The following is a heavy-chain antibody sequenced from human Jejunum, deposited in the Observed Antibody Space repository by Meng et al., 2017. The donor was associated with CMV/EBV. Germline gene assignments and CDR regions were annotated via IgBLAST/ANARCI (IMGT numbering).Heavy chain of an antibody. V-gene: IGHV3-72*01. J-gene: IGHJ4*02. CDR1: GFTFSAHD. CDR3: GRDSMKGGGFDC. CDR2: SKNKANSYIK. D-gene: IGHD3-10*01. Sequence: SGFTFSAHDRDGVRKAQGKGVEWVGRSKNKANSYIKEYAESVRGRFTISRDDSKNSLYLQMNSLKTEDTAVYYCGRDSMKGGGFDCWGQGILVTVSS.